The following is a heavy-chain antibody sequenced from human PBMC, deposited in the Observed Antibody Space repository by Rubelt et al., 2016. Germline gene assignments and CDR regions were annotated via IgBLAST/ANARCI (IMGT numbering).Heavy chain of an antibody. Sequence: SGSTNYNPSLKSRVTISVDTSKNQFSLKLSSVTAADTAVYYCARDDAPKSYYYYGMDVWGQGTTDTVSS. CDR3: ARDDAPKSYYYYGMDV. J-gene: IGHJ6*02. V-gene: IGHV4-59*12. CDR2: SGST.